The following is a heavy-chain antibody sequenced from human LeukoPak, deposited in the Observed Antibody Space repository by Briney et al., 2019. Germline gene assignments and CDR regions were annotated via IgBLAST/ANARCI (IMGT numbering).Heavy chain of an antibody. CDR1: GYTFTSYG. J-gene: IGHJ3*02. D-gene: IGHD3-3*01. V-gene: IGHV1-18*01. Sequence: GASVKVSCKASGYTFTSYGISWVRQAPGQGLEWMGWISAYNGNTNYAQKLQGRVTMTTDTSTSTAYMELRSLRSDDTAVYYCARDSVDFWSGHDAFDIWGQGTMVTVSS. CDR2: ISAYNGNT. CDR3: ARDSVDFWSGHDAFDI.